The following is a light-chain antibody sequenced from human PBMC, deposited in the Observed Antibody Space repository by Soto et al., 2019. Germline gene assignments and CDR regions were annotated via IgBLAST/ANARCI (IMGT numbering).Light chain of an antibody. V-gene: IGKV1-39*01. CDR3: QQSYSTPPWT. CDR1: QSISSY. CDR2: AAS. Sequence: DIQMTQSPSSLSASVGDRVTITCRASQSISSYLNWYQQKPGKAPKLLIYAASNLQSGVPSRFSGSGSGTDLTLTISSLQPEDFATYFCQQSYSTPPWTFGQGTKVDIK. J-gene: IGKJ1*01.